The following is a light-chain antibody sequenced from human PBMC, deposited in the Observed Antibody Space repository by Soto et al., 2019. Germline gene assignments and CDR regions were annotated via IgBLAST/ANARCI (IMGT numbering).Light chain of an antibody. V-gene: IGKV3-20*01. CDR1: QSVSSN. CDR3: HKCDSSPWT. Sequence: EIVLTQSPATLSLSPGESATLSCRASQSVSSNLAWYQQKPGQAPRLLIYGASTRATGIPARFSGSGSGTDLNLTISRLEPEDFAVFYCHKCDSSPWTCGQGTKVDIK. J-gene: IGKJ1*01. CDR2: GAS.